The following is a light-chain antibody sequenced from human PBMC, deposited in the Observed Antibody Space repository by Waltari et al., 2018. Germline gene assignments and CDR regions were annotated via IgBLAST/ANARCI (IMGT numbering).Light chain of an antibody. V-gene: IGKV3-15*01. CDR3: QQYTTRPLT. J-gene: IGKJ4*01. Sequence: EIVMTQSPGTLSVSPGERATLSCRASQSSSSKVAWYQQRPGQAPRLLIFGASTRATGIPARFSGSESGTEFTLTISSLQSEDSGVYFCQQYTTRPLTFGGGTKVEI. CDR1: QSSSSK. CDR2: GAS.